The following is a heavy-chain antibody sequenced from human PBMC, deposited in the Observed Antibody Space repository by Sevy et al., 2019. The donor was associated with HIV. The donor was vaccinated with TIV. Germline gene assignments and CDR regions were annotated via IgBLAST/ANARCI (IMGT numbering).Heavy chain of an antibody. CDR1: GFTLSNYA. Sequence: GGSLRLSCAASGFTLSNYAMHWVRQAPGKGLEWVAFIRYDGSNKSYAESVKGRFTISRDISKNRLYMQMSSLRAEDTAVYYCAKDGFSLAAGGTVYFDYWGQRTLVTVSS. D-gene: IGHD6-13*01. V-gene: IGHV3-30*02. CDR2: IRYDGSNK. J-gene: IGHJ4*02. CDR3: AKDGFSLAAGGTVYFDY.